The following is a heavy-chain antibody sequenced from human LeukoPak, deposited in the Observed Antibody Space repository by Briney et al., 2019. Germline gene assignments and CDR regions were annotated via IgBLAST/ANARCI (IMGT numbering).Heavy chain of an antibody. J-gene: IGHJ4*02. CDR1: GGSINSYY. CDR3: ASPMYSSSWSDY. CDR2: IYYSGST. V-gene: IGHV4-59*01. D-gene: IGHD6-13*01. Sequence: SETLSLTCTVSGGSINSYYWSWIRQPPGKGLEWIGYIYYSGSTNYNPSLKSRVTMSVDTSKNQFSLKLSSVTAADTAVYYCASPMYSSSWSDYWGQGTLVTVSS.